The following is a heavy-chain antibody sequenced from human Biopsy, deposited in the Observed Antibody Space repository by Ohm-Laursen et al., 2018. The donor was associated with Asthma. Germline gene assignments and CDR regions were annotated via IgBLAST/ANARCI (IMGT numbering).Heavy chain of an antibody. Sequence: TLSLTCSVSGGSFRDYSWGWIRQPPGKGLEWIGEITHSGRSNYNPSLKSRVTVSIDTSKRQFSLRLHSVTAADTAVYYCVRFFAGAAYHNYVMDVWGQGTTVTVSS. CDR1: GGSFRDYS. J-gene: IGHJ6*02. V-gene: IGHV4-34*01. D-gene: IGHD3-3*01. CDR2: ITHSGRS. CDR3: VRFFAGAAYHNYVMDV.